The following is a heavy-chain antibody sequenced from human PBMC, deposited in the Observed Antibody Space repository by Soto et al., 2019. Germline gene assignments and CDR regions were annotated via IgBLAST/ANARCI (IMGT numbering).Heavy chain of an antibody. CDR3: ARSVFP. J-gene: IGHJ5*02. CDR2: IYYIGST. CDR1: GGSISSGGYF. V-gene: IGHV4-31*03. Sequence: QVQLQESGPGLVKPSQTLSLTCTVSGGSISSGGYFWNWIRQHPGKGLEWIGYIYYIGSTYYNPSLESRVTIALDTSTIQFSLKLSSVTAADTAVYYCARSVFPWGQGTLVTVSS.